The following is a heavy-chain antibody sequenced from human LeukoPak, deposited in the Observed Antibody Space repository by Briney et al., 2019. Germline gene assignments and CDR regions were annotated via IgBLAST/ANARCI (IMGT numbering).Heavy chain of an antibody. Sequence: ASVKVSCKTSNYTFTNYGITWVRQALGQGPEWLGWISTYNDNTYYAQKFQGRVTMTTDTSTSTAYMGLSSLRSEDMAVYYCARGEMATILDYWGQGTLVTVSS. D-gene: IGHD5-24*01. V-gene: IGHV1-18*03. CDR3: ARGEMATILDY. CDR1: NYTFTNYG. J-gene: IGHJ4*02. CDR2: ISTYNDNT.